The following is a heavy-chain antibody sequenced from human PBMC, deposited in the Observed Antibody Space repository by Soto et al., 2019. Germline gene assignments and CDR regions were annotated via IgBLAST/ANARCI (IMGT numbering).Heavy chain of an antibody. CDR3: AKDALVGGGISAFDY. CDR1: GFTFSSYS. J-gene: IGHJ4*02. Sequence: GGSLRLSCAASGFTFSSYSMNWVRQAPGKGLEWVSSISSSSSYIYYADSVKGRFTISRDNAKNSLYLEMSSLRAEDTALYYCAKDALVGGGISAFDYWGQGILVTVSS. D-gene: IGHD2-15*01. V-gene: IGHV3-21*04. CDR2: ISSSSSYI.